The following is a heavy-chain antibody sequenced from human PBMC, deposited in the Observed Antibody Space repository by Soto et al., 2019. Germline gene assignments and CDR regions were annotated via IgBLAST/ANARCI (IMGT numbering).Heavy chain of an antibody. V-gene: IGHV4-59*12. CDR2: IYHSGST. CDR3: ARGSYCSGGSCYPRRNIHFDY. J-gene: IGHJ4*02. Sequence: SETLSLTCTVSCGSISGYYWSWLRQPPGKGLEWIGYIYHSGSTYYNPSLKSRVTISVDRSKNQFSLKLSSVTAADTAVYYCARGSYCSGGSCYPRRNIHFDYWGQGTLVTVSS. CDR1: CGSISGYY. D-gene: IGHD2-15*01.